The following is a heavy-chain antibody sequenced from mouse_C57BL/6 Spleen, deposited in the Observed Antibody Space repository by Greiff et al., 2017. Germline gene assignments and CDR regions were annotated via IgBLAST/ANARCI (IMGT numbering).Heavy chain of an antibody. D-gene: IGHD2-4*01. CDR1: GYTFTDYN. Sequence: VQLQQSGPELVKPGASVKMSCKASGYTFTDYNMHWVKQSHGKSLEWIGYINPNNGGTSYNQKFKGKATLTVNKSSSTAYMELRSLTSEDSAVYYCAREGDYVVSFADWGQGTLVTVSA. V-gene: IGHV1-22*01. CDR2: INPNNGGT. J-gene: IGHJ3*01. CDR3: AREGDYVVSFAD.